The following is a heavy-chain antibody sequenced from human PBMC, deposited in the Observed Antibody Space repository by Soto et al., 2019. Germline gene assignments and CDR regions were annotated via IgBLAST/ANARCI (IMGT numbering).Heavy chain of an antibody. CDR2: INHSGST. CDR3: ARRYGYSFDY. V-gene: IGHV4-34*01. Sequence: PSETLSLTCAVYGGSFSGYYWSWIRQPPGKGLEWIGEINHSGSTNYNPSLKSRVTISVDTSKNQFSLKLSSVTAADTAVYYCARRYGYSFDYWGQGTLVTVPQ. D-gene: IGHD1-1*01. CDR1: GGSFSGYY. J-gene: IGHJ4*02.